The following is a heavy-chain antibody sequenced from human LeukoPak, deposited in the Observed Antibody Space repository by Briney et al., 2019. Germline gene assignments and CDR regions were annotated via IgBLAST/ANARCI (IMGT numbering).Heavy chain of an antibody. CDR3: ARFRYNAAAPSWYFDL. D-gene: IGHD6-13*01. J-gene: IGHJ2*01. CDR2: IVVGSGNT. CDR1: GFTFTSSA. V-gene: IGHV1-58*02. Sequence: SVKVSCKASGFTFTSSAMQWVRQARGQRLEWIGWIVVGSGNTNYAQKFQGRVTITTDESTSIAYMELSSLRSEDTAVYYCARFRYNAAAPSWYFDLWGRGTLVTVSS.